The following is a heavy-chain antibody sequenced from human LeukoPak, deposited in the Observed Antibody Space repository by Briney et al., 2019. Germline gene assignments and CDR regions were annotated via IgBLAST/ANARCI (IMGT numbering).Heavy chain of an antibody. CDR1: GFTFDDYG. CDR2: INWNGGST. CDR3: AREALGSRVGATDAFDI. D-gene: IGHD1-26*01. Sequence: RPGGSLRLSCAASGFTFDDYGMSWVRQAPGKGLEWVSGINWNGGSTGYADSVKGRFTISRDNAKNSLYLQMNSLRAEDTAVYYCAREALGSRVGATDAFDIWGQGTMVTVSS. V-gene: IGHV3-20*04. J-gene: IGHJ3*02.